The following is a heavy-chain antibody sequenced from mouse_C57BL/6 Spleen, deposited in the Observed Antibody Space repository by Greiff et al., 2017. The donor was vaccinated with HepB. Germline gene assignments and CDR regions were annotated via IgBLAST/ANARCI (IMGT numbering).Heavy chain of an antibody. V-gene: IGHV1-19*01. D-gene: IGHD1-1*01. CDR3: ARSPDYGSFDY. CDR1: GYTFTDYY. CDR2: INPYNGGT. J-gene: IGHJ2*01. Sequence: EVKLMESGPVLVKPGASVKMSCKASGYTFTDYYMNWVKQSHGKSLEWIGVINPYNGGTSYNQKFKGKATLTVDKSSSTAYMELNSLTSEDSAVYYCARSPDYGSFDYWGQGTTLTVSS.